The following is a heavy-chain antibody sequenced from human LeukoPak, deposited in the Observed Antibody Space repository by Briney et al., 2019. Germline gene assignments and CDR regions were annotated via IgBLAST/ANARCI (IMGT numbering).Heavy chain of an antibody. D-gene: IGHD6-13*01. Sequence: GASVKVSCKASGYTFTSYYMHWVRQAPGQGLEWMGIINPSGGSTSYAQKFQGRVTMTRDTSTSTVYMELSSLRSEDTAVYYCAREEYSSSPELGAFDIWGQGTMVTVSS. V-gene: IGHV1-46*01. CDR3: AREEYSSSPELGAFDI. CDR1: GYTFTSYY. J-gene: IGHJ3*02. CDR2: INPSGGST.